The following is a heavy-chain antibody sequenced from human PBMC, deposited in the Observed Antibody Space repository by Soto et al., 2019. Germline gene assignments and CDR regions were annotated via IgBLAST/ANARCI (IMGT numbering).Heavy chain of an antibody. D-gene: IGHD3-22*01. CDR1: GGSFSGYY. Sequence: QVQLQQWGAGLLKPSETLSLTCAVYGGSFSGYYWSWIRQPPGKGLEWIGEINHSGSTNYNPSLKSRVNISVDTAKIQFSLKLSSVTAADTAVYYWAWSGYYYDSSGSFDYWGQGTLVTVSS. CDR3: AWSGYYYDSSGSFDY. V-gene: IGHV4-34*01. CDR2: INHSGST. J-gene: IGHJ4*02.